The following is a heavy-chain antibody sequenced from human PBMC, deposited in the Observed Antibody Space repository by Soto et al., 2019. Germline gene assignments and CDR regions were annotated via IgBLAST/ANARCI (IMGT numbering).Heavy chain of an antibody. Sequence: PGGSLRLSCAASGFTFDDYAMHWVRQAPGKGLEWVSGISWNSGSIGYADSVKGRFTISRDNAKNSLYLQMNSLRAEDTALYYCAKDITSFWGMDVWGQGTTVTVSS. J-gene: IGHJ6*02. CDR3: AKDITSFWGMDV. D-gene: IGHD3-16*01. CDR2: ISWNSGSI. V-gene: IGHV3-9*01. CDR1: GFTFDDYA.